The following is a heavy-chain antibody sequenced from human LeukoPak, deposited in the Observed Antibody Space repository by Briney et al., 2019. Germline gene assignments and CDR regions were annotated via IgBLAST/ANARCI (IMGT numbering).Heavy chain of an antibody. CDR1: GGSISSYY. Sequence: SETLSLTCTVSGGSISSYYWSWIRQPPGKGLEWIGYIYYRGSTNYNPSLKSRVTISVDTSKNQFSLKLSSVTAADTAVYYCARTMAAAASRDYWGQGTLITVSS. CDR2: IYYRGST. V-gene: IGHV4-59*01. J-gene: IGHJ4*02. D-gene: IGHD6-13*01. CDR3: ARTMAAAASRDY.